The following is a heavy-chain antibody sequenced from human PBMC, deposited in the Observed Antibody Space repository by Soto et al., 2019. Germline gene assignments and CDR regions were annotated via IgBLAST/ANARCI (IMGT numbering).Heavy chain of an antibody. CDR1: GCSISIYY. CDR2: IYYSGST. CDR3: ARSMGLYCSGGSCYGGDWFDP. Sequence: SETLSLTCTVSGCSISIYYWSWIRQPPGKGLEWIGYIYYSGSTNYNPSLKSRVTISVDTSKNQFSLKLSSVTAADTAVYYCARSMGLYCSGGSCYGGDWFDPWGQGTLVTVSS. V-gene: IGHV4-59*01. D-gene: IGHD2-15*01. J-gene: IGHJ5*02.